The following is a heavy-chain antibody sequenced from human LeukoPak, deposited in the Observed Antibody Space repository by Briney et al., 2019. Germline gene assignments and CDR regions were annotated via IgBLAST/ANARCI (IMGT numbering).Heavy chain of an antibody. Sequence: SVKVSCKASGGTFSSYAISWVRQAPGQGLEWMGGIILIFGTANYAQKFQGRVTITADESTSTAYMELSSLRSEDTAVYYCAREWQQLPYNWFDPWGQGTLVTVSS. V-gene: IGHV1-69*13. J-gene: IGHJ5*02. D-gene: IGHD6-13*01. CDR3: AREWQQLPYNWFDP. CDR2: IILIFGTA. CDR1: GGTFSSYA.